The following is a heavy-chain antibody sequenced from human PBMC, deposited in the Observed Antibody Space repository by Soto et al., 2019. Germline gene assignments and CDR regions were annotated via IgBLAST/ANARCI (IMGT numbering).Heavy chain of an antibody. CDR3: ARLSYDVWSGFYRSGFDF. D-gene: IGHD3-3*01. V-gene: IGHV4-39*01. CDR2: ISDSWNT. J-gene: IGHJ4*02. Sequence: SETLSLTCTVSGGSFSSTVYFWARVRQPPGKGLEWIASISDSWNTYYTPSLKLRVALPVDASKKQFSLRLRVVTAADRAVYYCARLSYDVWSGFYRSGFDFWGQGLLVTVSS. CDR1: GGSFSSTVYF.